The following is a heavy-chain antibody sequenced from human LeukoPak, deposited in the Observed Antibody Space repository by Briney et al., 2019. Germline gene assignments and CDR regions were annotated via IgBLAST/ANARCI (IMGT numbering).Heavy chain of an antibody. CDR1: GFTFSSYA. D-gene: IGHD3-16*01. V-gene: IGHV3-30-3*01. Sequence: GGSLRLSCAASGFTFSSYAMHWVRQAPGKGLEWVAVISYDGSNKYYADSVKGRFTISRGNAKNSLYLQMNSLRAEDTAVYYCARDWGGLNAFDIWGQGTMVTVSS. CDR3: ARDWGGLNAFDI. CDR2: ISYDGSNK. J-gene: IGHJ3*02.